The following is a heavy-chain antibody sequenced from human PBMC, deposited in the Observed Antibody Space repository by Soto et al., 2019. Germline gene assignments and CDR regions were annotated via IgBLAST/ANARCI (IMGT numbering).Heavy chain of an antibody. CDR3: AISSPLYSYYVFDV. D-gene: IGHD6-13*01. V-gene: IGHV3-30-3*01. J-gene: IGHJ6*02. CDR2: ISYDGSNK. CDR1: GFTFSSYA. Sequence: QVQLVESGGGVVQPGRSLRLSCAASGFTFSSYAMHWVRQAPGKGLEWVAVISYDGSNKYYADSVKGRFTISRDNSKNMLYLQMNSLRAEDTAVYCCAISSPLYSYYVFDVWGQGTTVTVSS.